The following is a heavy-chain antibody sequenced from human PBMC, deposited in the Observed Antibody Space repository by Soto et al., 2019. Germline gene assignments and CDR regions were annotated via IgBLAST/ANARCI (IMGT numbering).Heavy chain of an antibody. D-gene: IGHD3-10*01. CDR2: IYYSGST. CDR1: GGPISSISNHY. CDR3: ARENGSGSYLGDYFDY. V-gene: IGHV4-59*11. Sequence: SETLSLTCTVSGGPISSISNHYCSWFRLPPGKGLEWIGYIYYSGSTNYNPSLKSRVTISVDTSKNQFSLKLSSVTAADTAVYYCARENGSGSYLGDYFDYWGQGTLVTVSS. J-gene: IGHJ4*02.